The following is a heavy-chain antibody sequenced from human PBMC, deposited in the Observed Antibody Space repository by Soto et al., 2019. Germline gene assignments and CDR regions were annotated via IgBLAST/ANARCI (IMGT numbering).Heavy chain of an antibody. CDR2: ISGSGGST. D-gene: IGHD3-22*01. CDR1: GFTFSSYA. CDR3: AKSPLTPYYYDSSGYKDGTSA. Sequence: QPGGSLRLSCAASGFTFSSYAMSWVRQAPGKGLEWVSAISGSGGSTYYADSVKGRFTISRDNSKNTLYLQMNSLRAEDTAVYYCAKSPLTPYYYDSSGYKDGTSAWGQGTLVTVSS. V-gene: IGHV3-23*01. J-gene: IGHJ4*02.